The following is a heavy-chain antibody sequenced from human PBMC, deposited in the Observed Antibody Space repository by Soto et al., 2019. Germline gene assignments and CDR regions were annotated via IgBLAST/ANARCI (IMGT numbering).Heavy chain of an antibody. CDR2: ISYDGSNK. J-gene: IGHJ4*02. Sequence: QVQLVESGGGVVQPGRSLRLSCAASGFTFSSYAMHWVRQAPGKGLEWVAVISYDGSNKYYADSVKGRFTISRDNSKNPLYLQMNSLRAEDTAVYYCARESPPRYSSSWSAFDYWGQGTLVTVSS. CDR3: ARESPPRYSSSWSAFDY. D-gene: IGHD6-13*01. V-gene: IGHV3-30-3*01. CDR1: GFTFSSYA.